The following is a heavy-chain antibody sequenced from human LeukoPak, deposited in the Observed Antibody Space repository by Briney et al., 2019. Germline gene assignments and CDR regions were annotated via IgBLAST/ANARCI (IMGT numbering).Heavy chain of an antibody. CDR1: GFTVSSNY. CDR3: AREGYCSSTSCYTLGDAFDI. J-gene: IGHJ3*02. D-gene: IGHD2-2*02. V-gene: IGHV3-53*01. Sequence: GGSLRLSCAASGFTVSSNYMSWVRQAPGKGLEWVSVIYSSGSTYYADSVKGRFTISRDNSKNTLYLQMNSLRAEDTAVYYCAREGYCSSTSCYTLGDAFDIWGQGTMVTVSS. CDR2: IYSSGST.